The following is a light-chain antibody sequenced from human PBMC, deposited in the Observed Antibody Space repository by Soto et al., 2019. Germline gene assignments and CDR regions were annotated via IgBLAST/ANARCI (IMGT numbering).Light chain of an antibody. J-gene: IGKJ1*01. CDR1: QGISSY. Sequence: AIRMTQSPSSLSASTGDRVTITCRASQGISSYLAWYQQKPGKAPKLLIYKASSLESGVPSRFSGSGSGTEFTLTISSLQPDDFATYYCQQYNSYPWAFGQGTKVDIK. V-gene: IGKV1-8*01. CDR2: KAS. CDR3: QQYNSYPWA.